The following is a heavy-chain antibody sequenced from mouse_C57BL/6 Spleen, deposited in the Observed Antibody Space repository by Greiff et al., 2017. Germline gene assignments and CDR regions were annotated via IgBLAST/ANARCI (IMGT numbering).Heavy chain of an antibody. CDR2: INPYNGDT. CDR3: ARRGSTVVGFDV. Sequence: VQLQQSGPELVKPGDSVKISCKASGYSFTGYFMNWVMQSHGKSLEWIGRINPYNGDTFYNQKFKGKATLTVDKSSSTAHMELRSLTSEDSAVYYCARRGSTVVGFDVWGTGTTVTVSS. J-gene: IGHJ1*03. D-gene: IGHD1-1*01. V-gene: IGHV1-20*01. CDR1: GYSFTGYF.